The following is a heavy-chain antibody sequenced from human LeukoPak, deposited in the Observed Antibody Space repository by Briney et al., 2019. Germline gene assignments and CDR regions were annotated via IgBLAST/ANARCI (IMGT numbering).Heavy chain of an antibody. CDR3: AGGRVYYYYMDV. J-gene: IGHJ6*03. CDR2: MNPNSGNT. Sequence: VKVSCKASGYTFTSYDINWVRQATGQGLEWMGWMNPNSGNTGYAQKFQGRVTITRNTSISTAYMELSSLRSEDTAVYYCAGGRVYYYYMDVWGKGTTVTVSS. V-gene: IGHV1-8*03. CDR1: GYTFTSYD.